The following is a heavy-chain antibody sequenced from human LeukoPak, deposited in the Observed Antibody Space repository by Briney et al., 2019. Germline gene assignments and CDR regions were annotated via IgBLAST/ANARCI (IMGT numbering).Heavy chain of an antibody. J-gene: IGHJ5*02. CDR1: GFNFDDYA. V-gene: IGHV3-43*02. Sequence: GESLRLSCAASGFNFDDYAMHWVRQSPGKGLEWVSLISGDGEKTFYADSVEGRFTISRDNAKNSLYLQVNSLRAEDTAVYYCARSGSEDIVVVVAATSTLEPYWFDPWGQGTLVTVSS. D-gene: IGHD2-15*01. CDR2: ISGDGEKT. CDR3: ARSGSEDIVVVVAATSTLEPYWFDP.